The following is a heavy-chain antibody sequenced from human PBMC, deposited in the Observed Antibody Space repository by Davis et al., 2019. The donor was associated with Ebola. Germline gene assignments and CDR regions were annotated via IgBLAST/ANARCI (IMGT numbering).Heavy chain of an antibody. CDR1: GFTFSSYA. CDR2: ISASAGST. J-gene: IGHJ2*01. V-gene: IGHV3-23*01. CDR3: GKDKTTVTTFWYFDL. D-gene: IGHD4-17*01. Sequence: GESLKISCAASGFTFSSYAMSWVRQAPGKGLEWVSGISASAGSTFYADSVNGRFTISRDNSKSTLYLQMNTLRAEDTAVYYCGKDKTTVTTFWYFDLWGRGTLVTVSS.